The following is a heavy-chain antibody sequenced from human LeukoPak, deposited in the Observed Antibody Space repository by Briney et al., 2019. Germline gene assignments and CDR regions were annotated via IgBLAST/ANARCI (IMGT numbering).Heavy chain of an antibody. Sequence: PSETLSLTCAVYGVSFSGYYWSWIRQPPGKGLEWIGEINHSGSTNYNPSLKSRVTISVDTSKNQFSLKLSSVTAPDTAVYYCARAMGIAAAGLPNFDYWGQGTLVTVSS. D-gene: IGHD6-13*01. CDR3: ARAMGIAAAGLPNFDY. V-gene: IGHV4-34*01. J-gene: IGHJ4*02. CDR1: GVSFSGYY. CDR2: INHSGST.